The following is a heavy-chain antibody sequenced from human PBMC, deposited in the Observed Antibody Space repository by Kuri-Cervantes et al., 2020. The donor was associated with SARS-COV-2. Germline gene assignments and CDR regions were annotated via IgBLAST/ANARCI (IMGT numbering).Heavy chain of an antibody. Sequence: SETLSLTCTVSGYSISSGYYWGWIRQPPGKGLEWIGSIYHSGSTYYNPSLKSRVTISVDTSKNQFSLKLSPVTAADTAVYYCARVPQVQLWSTLLWFDYWGQGTLVTVSS. V-gene: IGHV4-38-2*02. J-gene: IGHJ4*02. CDR2: IYHSGST. CDR1: GYSISSGYY. CDR3: ARVPQVQLWSTLLWFDY. D-gene: IGHD5-18*01.